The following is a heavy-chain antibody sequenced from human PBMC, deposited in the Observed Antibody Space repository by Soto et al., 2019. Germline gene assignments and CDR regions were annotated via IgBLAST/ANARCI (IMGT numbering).Heavy chain of an antibody. CDR2: IFYLGPS. CDR3: ARPSLARRKNNWFDP. Sequence: PSETLSLSCSVSGDCIIRSDFYWGWVRQPPGKGLEWIGSIFYLGPSYYNPPVKSRVTMSVDTSKNQFSLRLRSVTASDTALYFCARPSLARRKNNWFDPWGQGIMVTVPQ. D-gene: IGHD3-3*02. CDR1: GDCIIRSDFY. J-gene: IGHJ5*02. V-gene: IGHV4-39*01.